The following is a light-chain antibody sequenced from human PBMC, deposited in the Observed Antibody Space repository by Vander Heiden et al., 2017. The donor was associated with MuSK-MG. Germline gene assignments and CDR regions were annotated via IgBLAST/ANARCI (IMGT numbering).Light chain of an antibody. CDR1: NSDVGGYNV. V-gene: IGLV2-14*01. CDR3: SSYTSSSTLI. J-gene: IGLJ1*01. CDR2: EVS. Sequence: QSALTQPASVSASPGQSITISCTGTNSDVGGYNVVSWYQQHPGKAPKLMIYEVSNRPSGVSNRFSGSKSGNTASLTISGLQAEDEADYYCSSYTSSSTLIFGSGTKVTVL.